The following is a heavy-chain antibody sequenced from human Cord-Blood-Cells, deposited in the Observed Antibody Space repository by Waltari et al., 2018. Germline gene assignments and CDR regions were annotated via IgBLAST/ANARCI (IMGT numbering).Heavy chain of an antibody. J-gene: IGHJ6*02. CDR2: VDPRDGET. D-gene: IGHD6-25*01. CDR1: GYTFTDYY. V-gene: IGHV1-69-2*01. CDR3: ATPSTSYSSEKYYYGMDV. Sequence: EVQLVQSGAEVKKPGATVKISCKVSGYTFTDYYMHWVQQAPGKGLEWMGLVDPRDGETIYAEKFQGRVTITADTSTDTAYMELSSLRSEDTAVYYCATPSTSYSSEKYYYGMDVWGQGTTVTVSS.